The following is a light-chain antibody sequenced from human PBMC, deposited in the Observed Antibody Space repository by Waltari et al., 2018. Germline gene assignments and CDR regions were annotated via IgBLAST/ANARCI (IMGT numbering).Light chain of an antibody. J-gene: IGKJ1*01. CDR1: QSVGRT. CDR2: GAS. Sequence: EIVLTQSPGTLSLSPGERATLPCRASQSVGRTLAWYQQKPGQAPRLLIYGASNRATGIPDRFRGSGSGTDFSLTISRLEPEDFAVFYCQHYVRLPATFGQGTKVEIK. CDR3: QHYVRLPAT. V-gene: IGKV3-20*01.